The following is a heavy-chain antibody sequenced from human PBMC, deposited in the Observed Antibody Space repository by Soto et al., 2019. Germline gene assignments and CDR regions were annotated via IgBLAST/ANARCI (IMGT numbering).Heavy chain of an antibody. V-gene: IGHV1-3*01. D-gene: IGHD5-12*01. CDR2: LNPNTGNI. J-gene: IGHJ5*02. CDR3: SREAIVAENWFDP. CDR1: GSTFVDYA. Sequence: QVQLVQSGAEVKRPGASVKVSCRASGSTFVDYALHCVRQAPGQGLEWVGWLNPNTGNIKYSHKFEDRVSITRDTATSTAYMELRGLRSEDTAVYFCSREAIVAENWFDPWGQGTLVTVSA.